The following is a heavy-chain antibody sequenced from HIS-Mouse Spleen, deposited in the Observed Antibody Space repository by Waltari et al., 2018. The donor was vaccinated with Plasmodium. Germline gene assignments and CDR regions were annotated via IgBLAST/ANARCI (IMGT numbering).Heavy chain of an antibody. CDR1: GGSFSGYY. V-gene: IGHV4-34*01. CDR2: INPSGST. D-gene: IGHD3-10*01. Sequence: QVQLQQWGAGLLKPSETLSLTCAVYGGSFSGYYWCWIRQPPGKGLEWIGEINPSGSTNYNPSLKSRVTISVYTSKNQFSLKLSSVTAADTAVYYCASSGSGSYYYWGQGTLVTVSS. J-gene: IGHJ4*02. CDR3: ASSGSGSYYY.